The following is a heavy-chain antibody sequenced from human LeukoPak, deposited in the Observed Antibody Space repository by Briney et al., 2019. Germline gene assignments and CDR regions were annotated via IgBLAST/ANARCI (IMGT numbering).Heavy chain of an antibody. CDR2: INPNSGGT. CDR3: ARGKTTVYCGGDCYAFDY. D-gene: IGHD2-21*02. J-gene: IGHJ4*02. CDR1: GYTFSGYY. V-gene: IGHV1-2*02. Sequence: ASVKVSCKASGYTFSGYYMHWVRQAPGQGLEWMGWINPNSGGTNYAQKFQGKVTMTSDTSISTAYMELSRLRSDDTAVYYCARGKTTVYCGGDCYAFDYWGQGSLVTVSS.